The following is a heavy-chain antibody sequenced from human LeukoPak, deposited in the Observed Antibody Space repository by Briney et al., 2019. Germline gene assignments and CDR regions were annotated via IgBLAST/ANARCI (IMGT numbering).Heavy chain of an antibody. CDR2: ISTRDNVI. CDR3: AREQWFRLDF. D-gene: IGHD5-12*01. V-gene: IGHV3-11*01. Sequence: PGGSLRLSCAASGFAVDDYYMDWIRQAPGKGLEWVAYISTRDNVIYYADSVKGRFAISTDSAKNSVYLQMDGLTVEDTAVYYCAREQWFRLDFWGQGILVSVS. J-gene: IGHJ4*02. CDR1: GFAVDDYY.